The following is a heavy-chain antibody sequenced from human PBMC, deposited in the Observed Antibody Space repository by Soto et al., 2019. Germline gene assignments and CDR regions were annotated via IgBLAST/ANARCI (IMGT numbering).Heavy chain of an antibody. CDR3: ARVSYYDFWSGYYTWRDYYYYTDV. CDR1: GYTFTSYG. D-gene: IGHD3-3*01. V-gene: IGHV1-18*01. CDR2: ISAYNGNT. Sequence: ASVKVSCKASGYTFTSYGISWVRQAPGQGLEWMGWISAYNGNTNYAQKLQGRVTMTTDTSTSTAYMELRSLRSDDTAVYYCARVSYYDFWSGYYTWRDYYYYTDVWGKGTTVTVAS. J-gene: IGHJ6*03.